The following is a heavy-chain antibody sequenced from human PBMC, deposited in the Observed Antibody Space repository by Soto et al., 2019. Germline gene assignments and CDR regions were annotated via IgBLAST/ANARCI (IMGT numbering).Heavy chain of an antibody. CDR1: GFSLGTTGVG. CDR3: AHRGGAAVGLYYFDY. J-gene: IGHJ4*02. D-gene: IGHD6-13*01. Sequence: SGPTLVNPTQTLTLTCTFSGFSLGTTGVGVSWIRQPPGKALGWLALIYWHDDKRYSPSLKSRLTITKDTSKNQVVLTMTNMDPVDTATYYCAHRGGAAVGLYYFDYWGQGALVTVSS. CDR2: IYWHDDK. V-gene: IGHV2-5*01.